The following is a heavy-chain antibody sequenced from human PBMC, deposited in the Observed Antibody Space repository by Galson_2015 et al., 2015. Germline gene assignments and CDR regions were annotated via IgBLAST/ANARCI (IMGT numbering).Heavy chain of an antibody. CDR2: ISSSSTTR. CDR1: GFSFSDYS. V-gene: IGHV3-48*02. J-gene: IGHJ4*02. CDR3: ARYSGYAGFAY. Sequence: SLRLSCAASGFSFSDYSMNRVRQAPGKGLEWVSYISSSSTTRYYADSVKGRFTISRDNAKNSLYLEMNNLRDEDAAVYYCARYSGYAGFAYWGQGTLVTVSS. D-gene: IGHD5-12*01.